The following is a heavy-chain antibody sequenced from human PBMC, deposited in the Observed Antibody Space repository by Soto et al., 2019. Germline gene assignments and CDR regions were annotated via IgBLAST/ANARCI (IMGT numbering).Heavy chain of an antibody. Sequence: PGESLKISCKGSGYDFTSFWIGWVRQMPGKGLELMGIFFPADSETRYSPPFQGQVTVSADKSINTAYLQWSSLQASDTAIYYCLRRRGDGVIDHWGQGTRVTVCS. CDR1: GYDFTSFW. V-gene: IGHV5-51*01. CDR3: LRRRGDGVIDH. J-gene: IGHJ4*02. CDR2: FFPADSET. D-gene: IGHD3-10*01.